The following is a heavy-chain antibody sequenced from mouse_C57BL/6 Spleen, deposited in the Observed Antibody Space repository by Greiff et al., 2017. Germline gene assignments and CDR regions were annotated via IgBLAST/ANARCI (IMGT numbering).Heavy chain of an antibody. Sequence: EVHLVESGGGLVKPGGSLKLSCAASGFTFSSYTMSWVRQTPEKRLEWVATISGGGGNTYYPDSVKGRFTISRDNAKNTLYLQMSSLRSEDTALYYCARHDYSNYGDYWGQGTTLTVSS. J-gene: IGHJ2*01. D-gene: IGHD2-5*01. V-gene: IGHV5-9*01. CDR2: ISGGGGNT. CDR1: GFTFSSYT. CDR3: ARHDYSNYGDY.